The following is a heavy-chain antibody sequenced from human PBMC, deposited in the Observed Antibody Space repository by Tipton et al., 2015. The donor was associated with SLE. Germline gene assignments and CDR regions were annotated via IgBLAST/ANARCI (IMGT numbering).Heavy chain of an antibody. V-gene: IGHV3-48*01. CDR2: ISSSSSTI. CDR3: ARGGWGSSGYVRGDY. CDR1: GFTFSSYS. Sequence: YLSLSCAASGFTFSSYSMNWVRQAPGKGLEWVSYISSSSSTIYYADPVKGRFTISRDNAKNSQYLQMNSLRAEDTAVYYCARGGWGSSGYVRGDYWGQGTLVTVSS. D-gene: IGHD3-22*01. J-gene: IGHJ4*02.